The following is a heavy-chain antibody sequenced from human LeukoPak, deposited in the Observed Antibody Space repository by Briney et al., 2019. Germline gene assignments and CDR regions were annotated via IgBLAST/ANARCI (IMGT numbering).Heavy chain of an antibody. Sequence: SQTLSLTCTVSGGSMSSGDYYWSWIRQPPGKGLEWIGYIYYSGSTYYNPSLKSRVTIPVDTSKNQFSLKLSSVTAADTAVYYCATSPGRGSYLAFHIWGQGTMVTVSS. CDR3: ATSPGRGSYLAFHI. V-gene: IGHV4-30-4*08. CDR2: IYYSGST. CDR1: GGSMSSGDYY. D-gene: IGHD1-26*01. J-gene: IGHJ3*02.